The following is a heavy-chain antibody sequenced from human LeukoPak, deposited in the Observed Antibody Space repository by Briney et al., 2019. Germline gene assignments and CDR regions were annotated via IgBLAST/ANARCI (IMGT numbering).Heavy chain of an antibody. J-gene: IGHJ4*02. CDR2: ISAYNGNT. D-gene: IGHD7-27*01. CDR1: GYTFNSYG. Sequence: ASVKVSCKASGYTFNSYGISWVRQAPGQGLEWVGWISAYNGNTNYAQKLQGRVTMTTDTSTSTAYMELRSLRSDDTAVYYCAREPHPNWGSPYYFDYWGQGTLVTVSS. CDR3: AREPHPNWGSPYYFDY. V-gene: IGHV1-18*01.